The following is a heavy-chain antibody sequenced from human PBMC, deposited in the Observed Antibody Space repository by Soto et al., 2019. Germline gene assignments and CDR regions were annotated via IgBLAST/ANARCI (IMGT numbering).Heavy chain of an antibody. D-gene: IGHD3-3*01. J-gene: IGHJ5*02. CDR1: GGSISSGDYY. CDR3: ARWWSGSRQGFDP. V-gene: IGHV4-31*03. Sequence: QVQLQESGPGLVKPSQTLSLTCTVSGGSISSGDYYWSWIRQHPGKGLEWIGYIDYSGSTYYNPFLKSRVTISVDTSKNQFSLKVSSVTAAGTAVYYCARWWSGSRQGFDPWGQGTLVTVSS. CDR2: IDYSGST.